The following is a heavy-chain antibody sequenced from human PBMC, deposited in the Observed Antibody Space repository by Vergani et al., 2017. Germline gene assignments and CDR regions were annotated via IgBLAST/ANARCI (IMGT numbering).Heavy chain of an antibody. Sequence: QLQLVHSGAEVNKPGASLKVSCKASGYTFTSYYMHWVRQAPGQGLEWMVIINPSGGSTSYAQKFQGRVTMTRDTSTSTVYMELSSLRSEDTAVYYCARIGSGVRGFIRPHCDYGGQGTLVTVSS. CDR3: ARIGSGVRGFIRPHCDY. V-gene: IGHV1-46*01. J-gene: IGHJ4*02. D-gene: IGHD3-10*01. CDR2: INPSGGST. CDR1: GYTFTSYY.